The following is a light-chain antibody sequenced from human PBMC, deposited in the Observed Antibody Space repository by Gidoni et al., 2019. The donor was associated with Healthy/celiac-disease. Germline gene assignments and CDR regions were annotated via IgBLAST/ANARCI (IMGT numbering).Light chain of an antibody. J-gene: IGKJ1*01. CDR2: AAS. CDR1: PSISSY. CDR3: QQSYSTPVTWT. Sequence: DIQMTQSPSSLSASVGDRITITCRASPSISSYLNWYQQKPGKAPKLLIYAASSLQSGVPSRFSGSGSGTDFTLTISSLQPEDFATYYCQQSYSTPVTWTFGQGTKVEIK. V-gene: IGKV1-39*01.